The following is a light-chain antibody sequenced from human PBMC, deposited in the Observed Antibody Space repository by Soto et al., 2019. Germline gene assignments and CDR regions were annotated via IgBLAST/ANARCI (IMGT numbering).Light chain of an antibody. CDR1: QTVGRY. Sequence: EIVLTQSPATLSLSPGDRVTLSCRASQTVGRYLSWYQHSPGQGPRLLVYDASNRATGIPARFSGSGSETDFTLTISSLEPDDFAVYYCHQHGSSPNTFGQGTKLEIK. J-gene: IGKJ2*01. CDR3: HQHGSSPNT. V-gene: IGKV3-11*01. CDR2: DAS.